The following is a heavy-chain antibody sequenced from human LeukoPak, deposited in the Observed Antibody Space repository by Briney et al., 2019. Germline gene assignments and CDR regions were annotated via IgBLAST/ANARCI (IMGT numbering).Heavy chain of an antibody. Sequence: SETLSLTCAVSGHSVSSGYYWGWIRQPPGKGLEWIGNVYHSGTTYYNPSLKSRVTISIDTSKNQFSLKLSSVTAADTAVYYCGTTSTSPFEPWGQGTLVTVSS. J-gene: IGHJ5*02. CDR1: GHSVSSGYY. CDR3: GTTSTSPFEP. V-gene: IGHV4-38-2*01. CDR2: VYHSGTT. D-gene: IGHD2/OR15-2a*01.